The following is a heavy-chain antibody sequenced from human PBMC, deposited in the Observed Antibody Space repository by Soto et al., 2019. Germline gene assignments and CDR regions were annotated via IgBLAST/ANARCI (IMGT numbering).Heavy chain of an antibody. CDR1: GGSVSGYY. CDR3: ARGRFYCSGGSCYSNWFDP. V-gene: IGHV4-34*01. Sequence: QVQLQQWGAGLLKPSETLSLTCAVYGGSVSGYYWSWIRQPPGKGLEWIGEINHSGSTNYNPSLKSRVTISVDTSKNQFSLKLSSVTAADTAVYYCARGRFYCSGGSCYSNWFDPWGQGTLVTVSS. J-gene: IGHJ5*02. CDR2: INHSGST. D-gene: IGHD2-15*01.